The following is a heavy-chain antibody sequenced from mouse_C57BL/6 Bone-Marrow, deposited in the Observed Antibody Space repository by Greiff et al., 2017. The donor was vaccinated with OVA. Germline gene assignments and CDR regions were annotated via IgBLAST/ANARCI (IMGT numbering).Heavy chain of an antibody. V-gene: IGHV1-52*01. CDR2: IDPSDSET. CDR1: GYTFTSYW. Sequence: QLQQPGAELVRPGSSVKLSCKASGYTFTSYWMHWVKQRPIQGLEWIGNIDPSDSETHYNQKFKDKATLTVDKSSSTAYMQLSSLTSEDSAVYYCARGDYAMDYWGQGTSVTVSS. CDR3: ARGDYAMDY. J-gene: IGHJ4*01.